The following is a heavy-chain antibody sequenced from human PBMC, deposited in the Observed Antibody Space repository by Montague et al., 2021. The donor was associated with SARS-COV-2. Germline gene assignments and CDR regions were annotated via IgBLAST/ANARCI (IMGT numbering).Heavy chain of an antibody. J-gene: IGHJ4*02. D-gene: IGHD3-3*01. CDR1: GGSISSSSNY. V-gene: IGHV4-39*01. Sequence: SETLSLTCTVSGGSISSSSNYWGWIRQPPGKGLEWIGNIYYSGSTYYNPSLKSRVTISVDTSKNQFFLKLSSVTAADTAVYYCARLNFHITIFGVVSSRVFDYWGQGTLVTVSS. CDR3: ARLNFHITIFGVVSSRVFDY. CDR2: IYYSGST.